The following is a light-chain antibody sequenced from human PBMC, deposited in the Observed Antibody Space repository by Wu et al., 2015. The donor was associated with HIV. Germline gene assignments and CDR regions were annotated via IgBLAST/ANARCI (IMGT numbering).Light chain of an antibody. CDR1: QSVSSSY. Sequence: EIVLTQSPGTLSLSPGDRVTLSCRASQSVSSSYLSWYQQKPGQAPRLLIYGASSGATGVPDRFSGGGSGTDFTLTISRLEPEDFAVYYCQQYGSSPPWTFGQGTKVEIK. V-gene: IGKV3-20*01. CDR3: QQYGSSPPWT. CDR2: GAS. J-gene: IGKJ1*01.